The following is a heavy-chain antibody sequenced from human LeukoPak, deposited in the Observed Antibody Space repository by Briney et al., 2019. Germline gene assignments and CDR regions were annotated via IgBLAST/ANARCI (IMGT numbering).Heavy chain of an antibody. CDR1: GYTFTSYG. V-gene: IGHV1-18*01. D-gene: IGHD2-15*01. J-gene: IGHJ6*02. Sequence: GASVKVSCKASGYTFTSYGISWVRQAPGQGLEWMGWISAYNGNTNYAQKLQGRVTMTTDTSTSTAYMELRSLRSDDTAVYYCASTDSPDYYYYGMDVWGQGTTVTVSS. CDR2: ISAYNGNT. CDR3: ASTDSPDYYYYGMDV.